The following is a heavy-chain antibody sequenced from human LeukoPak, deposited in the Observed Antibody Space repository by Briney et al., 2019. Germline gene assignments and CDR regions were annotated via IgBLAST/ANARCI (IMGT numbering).Heavy chain of an antibody. J-gene: IGHJ4*02. V-gene: IGHV3-30*18. Sequence: PGGSLRLSCAASGFTVNTCYMSWVRRAPGKGLEWVAVISYDGSNKYYVDSVKGRFTISRDNSKNTLFLQMNSLRAEDTAVYYCVKDLNCGGDCYSAAGHWGQGILVTVSS. CDR1: GFTVNTCY. D-gene: IGHD2-21*02. CDR3: VKDLNCGGDCYSAAGH. CDR2: ISYDGSNK.